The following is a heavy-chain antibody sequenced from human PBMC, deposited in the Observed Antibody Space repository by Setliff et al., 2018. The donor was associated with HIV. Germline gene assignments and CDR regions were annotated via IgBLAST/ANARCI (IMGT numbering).Heavy chain of an antibody. Sequence: SETLSLTCTVSGDSISGYYWSWIRQPAGKGLEWIGRIYSPIISTNYNPSLKSRVTMSVDTSKNQFSLRLNSVTSADTAVYYCARGRYFRDISDSLFDFWGQGTLVTVSS. V-gene: IGHV4-4*07. CDR3: ARGRYFRDISDSLFDF. D-gene: IGHD2-21*01. J-gene: IGHJ4*02. CDR1: GDSISGYY. CDR2: IYSPIIST.